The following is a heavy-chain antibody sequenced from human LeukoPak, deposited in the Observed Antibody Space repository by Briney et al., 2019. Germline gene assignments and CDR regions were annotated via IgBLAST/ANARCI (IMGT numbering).Heavy chain of an antibody. J-gene: IGHJ4*02. CDR3: ARGTYSGTYYAWYYFDY. CDR1: GFTFSDYY. V-gene: IGHV3-11*01. Sequence: GGSLRLSCAASGFTFSDYYMSWIRQAPGKGLEWVSYISSSGSIIYYTDSVKGRFTISRDNARNSLYLQMNSLRAEDTAVYYCARGTYSGTYYAWYYFDYWGQGTLVTVSS. CDR2: ISSSGSII. D-gene: IGHD1-26*01.